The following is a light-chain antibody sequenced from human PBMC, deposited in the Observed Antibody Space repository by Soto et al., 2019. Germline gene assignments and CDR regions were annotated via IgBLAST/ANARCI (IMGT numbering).Light chain of an antibody. V-gene: IGLV2-14*03. Sequence: QSALTQPASVSGSPGQSITISCTGTSSDVGGYNYVSWYQQHPGKAPKLMIYDVTHRPSGVSNRFSGSKSGNTASLTISGLQADDEADYYCSSYTTTSTLVFGGGTKVTVL. CDR1: SSDVGGYNY. CDR2: DVT. CDR3: SSYTTTSTLV. J-gene: IGLJ2*01.